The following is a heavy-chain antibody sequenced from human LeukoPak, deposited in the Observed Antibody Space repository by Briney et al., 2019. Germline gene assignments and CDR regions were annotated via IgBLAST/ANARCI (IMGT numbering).Heavy chain of an antibody. Sequence: PGGSLRLSCAASGFTFSSYAMSWVRQAPGKGLEWVSYISSSSSYTNYADSVKGRFTISRDNAKNSLYLQMNSLRAEDTAVYYCARDYYDILTGYYGDAFDIWGQGTMVTVSS. D-gene: IGHD3-9*01. CDR1: GFTFSSYA. V-gene: IGHV3-11*05. CDR2: ISSSSSYT. CDR3: ARDYYDILTGYYGDAFDI. J-gene: IGHJ3*02.